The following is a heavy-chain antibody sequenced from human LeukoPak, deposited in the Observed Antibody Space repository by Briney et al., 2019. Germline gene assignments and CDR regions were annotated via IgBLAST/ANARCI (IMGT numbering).Heavy chain of an antibody. CDR1: GGSFSTDY. D-gene: IGHD3-22*01. J-gene: IGHJ4*02. Sequence: SETLSLTCTVSGGSFSTDYWSWIRQPAGKGLEWIGRIYSSGSTNYNPSLKSRVTMSVDTSKSQFSLKLSSVTAADTAVYYCARGMITSGGLHYWGQGTLSPSPQ. V-gene: IGHV4-4*07. CDR3: ARGMITSGGLHY. CDR2: IYSSGST.